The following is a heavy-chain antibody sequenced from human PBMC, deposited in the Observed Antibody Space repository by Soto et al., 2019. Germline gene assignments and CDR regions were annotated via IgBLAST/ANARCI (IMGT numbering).Heavy chain of an antibody. CDR3: ARHRKSAATRYYYYYYMDV. D-gene: IGHD2-15*01. J-gene: IGHJ6*03. CDR2: IYYSGST. V-gene: IGHV4-39*01. Sequence: QLLESGPGLVKPSETLSLTCTVSGGSISSSSYYWGWIRQPPGKGLEWIGSIYYSGSTYYNPSLKSRVTISVDTSKNQFSLKLSSVTAADTAVYYCARHRKSAATRYYYYYYMDVWGKGTTVTVSS. CDR1: GGSISSSSYY.